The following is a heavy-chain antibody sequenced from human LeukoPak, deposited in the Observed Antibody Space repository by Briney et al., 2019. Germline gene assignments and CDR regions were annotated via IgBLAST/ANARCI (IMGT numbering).Heavy chain of an antibody. CDR2: INPNSGGT. D-gene: IGHD1-26*01. CDR3: TREDRQGALHGY. CDR1: GYTFTDNY. V-gene: IGHV1-2*02. Sequence: ASVNVSCKASGYTFTDNYIHWVRQAPGQRLEWMGWINPNSGGTNYAQKFQGRVSVTRDTSISTAYMKLSRLRSDDTAVYYCTREDRQGALHGYWGQGTLVTVSS. J-gene: IGHJ4*02.